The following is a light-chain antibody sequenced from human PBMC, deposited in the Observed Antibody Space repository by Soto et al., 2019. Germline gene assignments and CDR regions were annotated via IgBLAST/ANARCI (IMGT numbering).Light chain of an antibody. V-gene: IGKV1-5*01. CDR1: HSMSHL. CDR3: QQYNSDPRT. CDR2: DAS. J-gene: IGKJ1*01. Sequence: IQMTQSPSTLSASVGDRFTITCRASHSMSHLLAWYQQKPGKAPKLLIYDASSLQSGVPSRFSGSGSGTEFTLTISSLQPDDFATYYCQQYNSDPRTFGQGTKVDIK.